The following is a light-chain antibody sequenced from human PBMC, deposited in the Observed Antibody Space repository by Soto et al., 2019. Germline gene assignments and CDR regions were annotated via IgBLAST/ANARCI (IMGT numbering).Light chain of an antibody. Sequence: DIQMTQSPSSLSASVGDRVTITCRASQRIAIYLNWYQQKPGTAPKLLVYAASSLQSGVPSRFTGGGSGTDFTPTISSLQPEDFETYYCQPSYSTPRTLAQGTNVDIK. CDR3: QPSYSTPRT. CDR1: QRIAIY. CDR2: AAS. J-gene: IGKJ1*01. V-gene: IGKV1-39*01.